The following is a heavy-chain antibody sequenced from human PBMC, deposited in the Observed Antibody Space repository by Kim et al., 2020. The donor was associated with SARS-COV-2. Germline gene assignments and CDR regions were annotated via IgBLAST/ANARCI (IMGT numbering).Heavy chain of an antibody. D-gene: IGHD3-3*01. Sequence: GGSLRLSCAASGFTFSNAWMSWVRQAPGKGLEWVGRIKSKTDGGTTDYAATVKGRFTISRDDSKNTLYLQMNSLKTEDTAVYYCTTKTSLYPIWSGSKQALNYYYYGMDVWGQGTTVTVSS. CDR3: TTKTSLYPIWSGSKQALNYYYYGMDV. CDR2: IKSKTDGGTT. V-gene: IGHV3-15*01. J-gene: IGHJ6*02. CDR1: GFTFSNAW.